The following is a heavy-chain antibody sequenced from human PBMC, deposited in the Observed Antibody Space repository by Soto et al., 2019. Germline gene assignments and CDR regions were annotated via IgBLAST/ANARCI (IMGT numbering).Heavy chain of an antibody. D-gene: IGHD2-21*01. CDR1: GYTFTSYA. Sequence: QVQLVQSGAEVKKPGASVKVSCKASGYTFTSYAMHWVRQAPGQRLEWRGWINAGNGNTKYSQKFQGRVTITRDTSASTAYMELSSLRSEDTAVYYCARVPGYSIGELWGRGTLVTVSS. CDR3: ARVPGYSIGEL. V-gene: IGHV1-3*01. J-gene: IGHJ2*01. CDR2: INAGNGNT.